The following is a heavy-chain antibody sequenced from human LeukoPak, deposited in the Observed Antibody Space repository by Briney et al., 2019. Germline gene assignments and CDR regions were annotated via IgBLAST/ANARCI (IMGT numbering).Heavy chain of an antibody. D-gene: IGHD3-16*02. J-gene: IGHJ4*02. V-gene: IGHV3-21*06. CDR2: ISGSSGSI. Sequence: GGSLRLSCAGSGFTFSTYSMNWVRQAPGKGLEWVSSISGSSGSIYYADSVKDRFTISRDNAENSLYLQVNSLRAEDTAVYYCARANPPGISFFDYWGQGALVTVSS. CDR3: ARANPPGISFFDY. CDR1: GFTFSTYS.